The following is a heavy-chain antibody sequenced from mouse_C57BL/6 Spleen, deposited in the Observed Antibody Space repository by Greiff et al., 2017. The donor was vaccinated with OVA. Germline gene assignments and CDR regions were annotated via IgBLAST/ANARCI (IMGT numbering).Heavy chain of an antibody. CDR3: ASSSWGNAMDY. Sequence: VQLQQPGAELVMPGASVKLSCKASGYTFTSYWMHWVKQRPGQGLEWIGEIDPSDSYTNYNQKFKGKSTLTVDKSSSTAYMQLSSLTSEDSAVYYCASSSWGNAMDYWGQGTSVTVSS. V-gene: IGHV1-69*01. J-gene: IGHJ4*01. CDR2: IDPSDSYT. CDR1: GYTFTSYW. D-gene: IGHD4-1*01.